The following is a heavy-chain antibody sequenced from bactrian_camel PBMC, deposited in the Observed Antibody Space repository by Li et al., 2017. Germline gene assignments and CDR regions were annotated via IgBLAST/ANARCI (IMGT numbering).Heavy chain of an antibody. D-gene: IGHD1*01. V-gene: IGHV3S42*01. CDR1: GFTFGDYA. CDR3: AALGCRHRGLTFNY. J-gene: IGHJ4*01. CDR2: INSNGATT. Sequence: DVQLVESGGGLVQPGGSLRLSCAASGFTFGDYAMSWVRQAPGKGLEWVSTINSNGATTSYAEFVRGRFTISQDDTKRVLWLQMNSLKTDDTAVYYCAALGCRHRGLTFNYWGQGTQVTVS.